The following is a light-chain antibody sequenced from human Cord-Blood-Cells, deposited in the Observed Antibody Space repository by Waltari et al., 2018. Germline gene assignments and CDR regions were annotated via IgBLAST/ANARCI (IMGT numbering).Light chain of an antibody. J-gene: IGKJ2*03. CDR3: QQYYSTPYS. V-gene: IGKV4-1*01. CDR1: QSVLYSSNNNNY. CDR2: WAS. Sequence: DIVMTQSPDSLAVSLGERATINCKSSQSVLYSSNNNNYLAGYQQKPGQPPKLLIYWASTRGSGVPDRVSGSGSGTDFTRTISSLQAEDVAVYYCQQYYSTPYSFGQGTKLEIK.